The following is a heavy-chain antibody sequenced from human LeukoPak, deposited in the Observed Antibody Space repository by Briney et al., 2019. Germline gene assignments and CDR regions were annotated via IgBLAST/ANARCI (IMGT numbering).Heavy chain of an antibody. CDR3: ARHPLSGSYYRSVDY. CDR1: GGSISSSSYY. V-gene: IGHV4-39*01. CDR2: IYYSGST. Sequence: SETLSLTCTVSGGSISSSSYYWGWLRQPPGKGLEWIGSIYYSGSTYYHPSLKSRFTISVDTSKNQFSLKLSSVTAADTAVYYCARHPLSGSYYRSVDYWGQGTLVTVSS. J-gene: IGHJ4*02. D-gene: IGHD1-26*01.